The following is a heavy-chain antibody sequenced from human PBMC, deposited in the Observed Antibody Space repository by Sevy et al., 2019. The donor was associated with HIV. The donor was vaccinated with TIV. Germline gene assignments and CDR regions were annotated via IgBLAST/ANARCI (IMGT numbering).Heavy chain of an antibody. CDR2: ISSSSSTI. V-gene: IGHV3-48*01. CDR1: GFTFSSYS. Sequence: GGSLRLSCAASGFTFSSYSMNWVRQAPGKGLEWVSYISSSSSTIYYADSVKGRFTIYRDNAKNSLYLQMNSLRAEDTAVYYCARDPYPLELGYYYYMDVWGKGTTVTVSS. D-gene: IGHD1-7*01. CDR3: ARDPYPLELGYYYYMDV. J-gene: IGHJ6*03.